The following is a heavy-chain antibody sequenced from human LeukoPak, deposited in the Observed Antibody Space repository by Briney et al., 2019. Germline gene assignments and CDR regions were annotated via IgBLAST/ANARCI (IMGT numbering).Heavy chain of an antibody. CDR1: GFTFRNYG. CDR3: AKRLGHPPAFDH. D-gene: IGHD6-19*01. J-gene: IGHJ4*02. Sequence: GGSLRLSCAASGFTFRNYGMSWVRQAPGKGLEWVSGISGNTATINYAAPVKGRFTISRDNSKNTLYLQMNSLRAEDTAVYYCAKRLGHPPAFDHWGQGTLVTVSS. V-gene: IGHV3-23*01. CDR2: ISGNTATI.